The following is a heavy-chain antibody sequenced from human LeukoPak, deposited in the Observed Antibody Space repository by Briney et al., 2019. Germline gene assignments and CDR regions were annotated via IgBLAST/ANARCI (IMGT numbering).Heavy chain of an antibody. V-gene: IGHV4-39*02. J-gene: IGHJ4*02. CDR3: ARLVSSSWADY. Sequence: SETLSLTCIVSGGSISSNNYYWRYIRQPPGKGLEWIGSIYYRGSTYYNSSLKSRVTISVDTSKNHFSLKLTSVTAPDTAVYYCARLVSSSWADYWGQGTLVTVSS. CDR1: GGSISSNNYY. CDR2: IYYRGST. D-gene: IGHD6-13*01.